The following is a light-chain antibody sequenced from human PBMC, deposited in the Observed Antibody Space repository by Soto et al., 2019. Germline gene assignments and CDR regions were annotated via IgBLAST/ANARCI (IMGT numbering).Light chain of an antibody. Sequence: QTVVTQEPSFSVSPGGTVTLTCGLSSGPVFTSSYPNWYQQTPGQAPRTLIFNTNTRSSGVPDRFSGSILGDKAALTITGAQADDDSYYYCLLYLGGGIGVFVGGTKLTVL. CDR3: LLYLGGGIGV. CDR1: SGPVFTSSY. CDR2: NTN. V-gene: IGLV8-61*01. J-gene: IGLJ3*02.